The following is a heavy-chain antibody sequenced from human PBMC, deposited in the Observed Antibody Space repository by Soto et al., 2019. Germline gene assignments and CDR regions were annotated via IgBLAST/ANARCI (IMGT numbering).Heavy chain of an antibody. CDR2: IIPIFGTA. CDR3: ARGPSSGPPDWFDP. J-gene: IGHJ5*02. Sequence: SSVKVSCKASGGTFSSYAISWVRQAPGQGLEWMGGIIPIFGTANYAQKFQGRVTITADESTSTAYMELSSLRSEDTAVYYCARGPSSGPPDWFDPWGQGTLVTVSS. CDR1: GGTFSSYA. D-gene: IGHD6-19*01. V-gene: IGHV1-69*13.